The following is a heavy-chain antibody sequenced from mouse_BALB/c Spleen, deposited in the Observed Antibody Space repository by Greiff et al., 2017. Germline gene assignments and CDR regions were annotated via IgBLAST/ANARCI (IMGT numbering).Heavy chain of an antibody. Sequence: EVQRVESGGGLVQPGGSLKLSCAASGFTFSSYTMSWVRQTPEKRLEWVAYISNGGGSTYYPDTVKGRFTISRDNAKNTLYLQMSSLKSEDTAMYYCARKYGNYGYTMDYWGQGTSVTVSS. D-gene: IGHD2-10*02. CDR2: ISNGGGST. CDR1: GFTFSSYT. CDR3: ARKYGNYGYTMDY. V-gene: IGHV5-12-2*01. J-gene: IGHJ4*01.